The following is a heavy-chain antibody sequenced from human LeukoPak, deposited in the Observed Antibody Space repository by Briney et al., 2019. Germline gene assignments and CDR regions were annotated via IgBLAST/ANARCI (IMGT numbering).Heavy chain of an antibody. CDR3: ARAAAVGAEYYFDY. CDR2: ISSSGSTI. CDR1: GFTFSSYE. D-gene: IGHD1-26*01. V-gene: IGHV3-48*03. Sequence: GGSLRLSCAASGFTFSSYEMNWVRQAQGKGLEWVSYISSSGSTIYYADSVKGRFTISRDNAKNSLYLQMNSLRAEDTAVYYCARAAAVGAEYYFDYWGQGTLVTVSS. J-gene: IGHJ4*02.